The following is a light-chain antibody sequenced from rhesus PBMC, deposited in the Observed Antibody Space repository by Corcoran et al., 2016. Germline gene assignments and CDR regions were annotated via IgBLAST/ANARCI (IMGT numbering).Light chain of an antibody. CDR2: EAS. CDR3: QHYYSTPYS. V-gene: IGKV1-25*01. CDR1: QGITND. Sequence: DIQMTQSPSSLSASVGDRVTITCRASQGITNDLAWYQQKPGETPKLLIYEASSLQSGIPSRFSGSGSGTDFTLTINSLQPEDFATYYCQHYYSTPYSFGQGTKVEIK. J-gene: IGKJ2*01.